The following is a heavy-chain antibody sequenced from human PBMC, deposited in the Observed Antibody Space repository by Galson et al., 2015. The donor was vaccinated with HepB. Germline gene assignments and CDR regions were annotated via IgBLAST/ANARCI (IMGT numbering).Heavy chain of an antibody. CDR3: AKLQPRYKSGWYSSAWGEIDS. CDR1: GFTFDYYA. CDR2: ISPSGDTS. Sequence: SLRLSCAPSGFTFDYYAMTWVRQAPGKGLEWVSRISPSGDTSFIAASVRGRFTISRDNARKTLYLHMRSLRAEDTAVYYCAKLQPRYKSGWYSSAWGEIDSWGQGTLVTVSS. D-gene: IGHD6-19*01. J-gene: IGHJ4*02. V-gene: IGHV3-23*01.